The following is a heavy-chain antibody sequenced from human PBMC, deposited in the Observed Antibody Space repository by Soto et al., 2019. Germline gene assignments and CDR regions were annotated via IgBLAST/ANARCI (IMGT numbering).Heavy chain of an antibody. Sequence: QLQLQESGSGLVKPSQTLSLTCTVSGGSISSDGYSWSWIRQPPGKGLEWIGYVYHTGRTSYSPSPSGRFTMSLDRSNNQFSLKLSSVTAADTAVYYCARDSRGTGWFDPWGRGTLVTVSS. CDR2: VYHTGRT. CDR3: ARDSRGTGWFDP. V-gene: IGHV4-30-2*01. CDR1: GGSISSDGYS. J-gene: IGHJ5*02.